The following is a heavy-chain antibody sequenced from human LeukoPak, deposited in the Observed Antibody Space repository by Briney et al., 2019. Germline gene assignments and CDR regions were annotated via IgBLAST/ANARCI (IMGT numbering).Heavy chain of an antibody. V-gene: IGHV3-74*01. CDR1: GFTFSNYW. D-gene: IGHD1-7*01. CDR3: ATAGNYRFDY. Sequence: PGGSLRLSCAASGFTFSNYWVHWVRQAPGKGLVWVSRIDPDGSTINYADSVKGRFTISRDSAKNTLYLQMNSLRAEDTAVYYCATAGNYRFDYWGQGTLVTVSS. CDR2: IDPDGSTI. J-gene: IGHJ4*02.